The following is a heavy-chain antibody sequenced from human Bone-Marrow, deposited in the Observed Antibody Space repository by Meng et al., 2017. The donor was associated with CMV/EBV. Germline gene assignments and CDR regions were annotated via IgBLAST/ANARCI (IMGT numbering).Heavy chain of an antibody. CDR1: GFTFSSYW. D-gene: IGHD2-2*01. J-gene: IGHJ3*02. V-gene: IGHV3-7*01. CDR2: IKQDGSEK. Sequence: GESLKISCAAPGFTFSSYWMSWVRQAPGKGLEWVANIKQDGSEKYYVDSVKGRFTISRDNAKNSLYLQMNSLRAEDTAVYYCARDPLYCSSTSCYLWHAFDIWGQGTMVTVSS. CDR3: ARDPLYCSSTSCYLWHAFDI.